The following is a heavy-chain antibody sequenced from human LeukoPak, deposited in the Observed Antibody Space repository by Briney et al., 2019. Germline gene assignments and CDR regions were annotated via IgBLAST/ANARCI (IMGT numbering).Heavy chain of an antibody. V-gene: IGHV4-59*01. CDR1: GGSISSYY. D-gene: IGHD3-10*01. CDR3: ARGQRSYGSVIGWFDP. CDR2: IYYSGST. Sequence: SETLSLTCTVSGGSISSYYWSWIRQPPGKGLEWIGYIYYSGSTNYNPSLKSRVTISVDTSKNQFSLKLSSVTAADTAVYYCARGQRSYGSVIGWFDPWGQGTLVTVSS. J-gene: IGHJ5*02.